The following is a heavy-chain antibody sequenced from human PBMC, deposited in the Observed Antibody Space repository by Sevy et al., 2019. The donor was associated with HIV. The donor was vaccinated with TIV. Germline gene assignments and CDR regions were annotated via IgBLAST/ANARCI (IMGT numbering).Heavy chain of an antibody. D-gene: IGHD3-22*01. CDR1: GFTFSSYW. CDR3: ARDPPVTMIVVGGAFDI. V-gene: IGHV3-74*01. J-gene: IGHJ3*02. Sequence: GGSLRLSCAASGFTFSSYWMHWVRQAPGKGPVWVSRINSDGSSTSYADSVKGRFTISRDNAKNTLYLQMNSLRAEDTAVYYCARDPPVTMIVVGGAFDIWGQGTMVTVSS. CDR2: INSDGSST.